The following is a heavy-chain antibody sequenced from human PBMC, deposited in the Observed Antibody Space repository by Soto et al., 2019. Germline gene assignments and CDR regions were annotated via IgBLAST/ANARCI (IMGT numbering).Heavy chain of an antibody. CDR2: IYHSGST. Sequence: QVQLQESGPGLVKPSGTLSLTCAVSGGSISSSNWWSWVRQPPGKGLEWIGEIYHSGSTNYSPSLKSRVTRSVDKSKDQFSLKLRSVTAADTAVYYCARAALLPSFDPWGQGTLVTVSS. J-gene: IGHJ5*02. CDR3: ARAALLPSFDP. D-gene: IGHD3-22*01. CDR1: GGSISSSNW. V-gene: IGHV4-4*02.